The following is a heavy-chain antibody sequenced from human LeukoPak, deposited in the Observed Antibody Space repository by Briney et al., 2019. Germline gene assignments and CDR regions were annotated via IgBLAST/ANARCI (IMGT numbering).Heavy chain of an antibody. CDR1: GFTFSPYP. CDR2: ISGPSDTI. D-gene: IGHD5-24*01. Sequence: GGSLRLSCAASGFTFSPYPMNWVRQAPGKGLEWVSYISGPSDTIHYADSVKGRFTISRDNAKSSLYLQMNSLGAEDTAVYYCARYLGRDRYFDSWDQGTLVTVSS. J-gene: IGHJ5*01. CDR3: ARYLGRDRYFDS. V-gene: IGHV3-48*04.